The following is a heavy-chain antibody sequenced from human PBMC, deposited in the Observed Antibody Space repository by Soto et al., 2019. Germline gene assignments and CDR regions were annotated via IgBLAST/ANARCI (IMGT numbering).Heavy chain of an antibody. Sequence: EVQLVESGGGLVQPGRSLRLSCAASGFTFDDYAMHWVRQAPGKGLEWVSGISWNSGSIGYADSVKGRFTISRDNAKNSLYLQMNSLRAEDTALYYCAVTGRAVAGGYYYYGMDVWGQGTTVTVSS. V-gene: IGHV3-9*01. CDR1: GFTFDDYA. CDR3: AVTGRAVAGGYYYYGMDV. CDR2: ISWNSGSI. J-gene: IGHJ6*02. D-gene: IGHD6-19*01.